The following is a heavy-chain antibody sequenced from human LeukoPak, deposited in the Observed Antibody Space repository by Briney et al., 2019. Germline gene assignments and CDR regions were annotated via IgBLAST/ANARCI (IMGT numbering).Heavy chain of an antibody. D-gene: IGHD3-22*01. V-gene: IGHV3-21*01. Sequence: GGSLRLSCAASGFTYSSYAMNWVRQAPGKGLEWVSSISRGSDHIFYADSMKGRFTISRDNAKNSLYLQMNSLGAEDTAVYYCARPYDTRGYFPDYWGQGTLVTVSS. CDR2: ISRGSDHI. CDR1: GFTYSSYA. CDR3: ARPYDTRGYFPDY. J-gene: IGHJ4*02.